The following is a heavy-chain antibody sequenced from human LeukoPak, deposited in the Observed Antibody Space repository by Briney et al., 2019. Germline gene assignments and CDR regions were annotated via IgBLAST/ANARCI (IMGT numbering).Heavy chain of an antibody. D-gene: IGHD2/OR15-2a*01. CDR3: ARRRIYYYGMDV. CDR2: IYYSGST. V-gene: IGHV4-39*07. Sequence: SETLSLTCTVSGGSISGSSYYWGWIRQPPGKGLEWIGSIYYSGSTYYNPSLKSRVTISVDTSKNQFSLKLSSVTAADTAVYYCARRRIYYYGMDVWGQGTTVTVSS. J-gene: IGHJ6*02. CDR1: GGSISGSSYY.